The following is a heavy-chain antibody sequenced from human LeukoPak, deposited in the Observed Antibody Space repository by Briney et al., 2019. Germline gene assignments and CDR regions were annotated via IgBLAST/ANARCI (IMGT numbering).Heavy chain of an antibody. CDR3: TTDLPDYDYGDYTDFDY. D-gene: IGHD4-17*01. CDR1: GLTFSNAW. V-gene: IGHV3-15*01. Sequence: GGSLRLSXAASGLTFSNAWISWLRQAPGQGLDWVGRIKNKTEGGTTDYAAPVKGRFTISRDDSKNTLYLQMNSLKTEDTAVYYCTTDLPDYDYGDYTDFDYWGQGTLVTVSS. CDR2: IKNKTEGGTT. J-gene: IGHJ4*02.